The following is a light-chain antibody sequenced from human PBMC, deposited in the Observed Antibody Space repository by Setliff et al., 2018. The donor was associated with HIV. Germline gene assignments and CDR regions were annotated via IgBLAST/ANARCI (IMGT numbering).Light chain of an antibody. V-gene: IGLV2-14*01. Sequence: SALTQPASVSGSPGQSITISCTGTSSNVGGYNYVSWYQQHPGKAPKLIIYEVNYRPSGVSNRFSGSKSGNTASLIISGLQAEDEADYYCSSYRDTNTWVFGGGTKVTVL. CDR3: SSYRDTNTWV. CDR1: SSNVGGYNY. CDR2: EVN. J-gene: IGLJ3*02.